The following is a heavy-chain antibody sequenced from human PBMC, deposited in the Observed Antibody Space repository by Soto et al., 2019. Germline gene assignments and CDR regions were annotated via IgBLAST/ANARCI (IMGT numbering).Heavy chain of an antibody. Sequence: GGSLRLSCAASGFTFSSYNMNWVRQAPGKGLEWVSYISSGGSTIYYADSVKGRFTISRDNAKNSLFLQMNSLRDEDTAVYYCPRRYGDYEGDDYLGQGTLVTVSS. CDR3: PRRYGDYEGDDY. V-gene: IGHV3-48*02. J-gene: IGHJ4*02. CDR2: ISSGGSTI. CDR1: GFTFSSYN. D-gene: IGHD4-17*01.